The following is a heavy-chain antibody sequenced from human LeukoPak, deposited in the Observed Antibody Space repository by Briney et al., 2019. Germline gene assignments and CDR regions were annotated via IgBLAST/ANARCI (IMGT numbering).Heavy chain of an antibody. CDR3: TRDRSGYYYNWFDP. D-gene: IGHD3-22*01. Sequence: GGSLRLSCTASGFTFGDYTMNWVRQAPGKGLEWVGFIRSKAYGGTTEYAASVKGRFTISRDDSKTIAYLQTNSLKTEDTALYYCTRDRSGYYYNWFDPWGQGTLVTVSS. J-gene: IGHJ5*02. CDR2: IRSKAYGGTT. V-gene: IGHV3-49*04. CDR1: GFTFGDYT.